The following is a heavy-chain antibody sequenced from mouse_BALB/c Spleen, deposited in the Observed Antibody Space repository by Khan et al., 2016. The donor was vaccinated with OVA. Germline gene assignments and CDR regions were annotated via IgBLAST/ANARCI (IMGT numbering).Heavy chain of an antibody. J-gene: IGHJ4*01. D-gene: IGHD2-1*01. V-gene: IGHV2-9*02. Sequence: QVQLKQSGPGLVAPSQSLSINCTVSGFTLISYGVHWVRQSPGKGLEWLGIIWAGGSTNYNSALMARLSISKDNPKSQVFLKMNSLQSDDTAMYYCARDDGNYVDAMDYWGQGTSVTVSS. CDR1: GFTLISYG. CDR2: IWAGGST. CDR3: ARDDGNYVDAMDY.